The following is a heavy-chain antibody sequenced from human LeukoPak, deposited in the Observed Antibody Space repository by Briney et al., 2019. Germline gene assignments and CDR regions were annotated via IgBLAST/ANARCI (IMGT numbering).Heavy chain of an antibody. Sequence: GRSLRLSCAASGFTFSSYGMHWVRQAPGKGLEWVAVIWYDGSNKYYADSVKGRFTISGDNSKNTLYLQMNSLRAEDTAVYYCAREGKVEAGTFDYWGQGTLVTVSS. CDR1: GFTFSSYG. CDR3: AREGKVEAGTFDY. V-gene: IGHV3-33*01. J-gene: IGHJ4*02. CDR2: IWYDGSNK. D-gene: IGHD6-13*01.